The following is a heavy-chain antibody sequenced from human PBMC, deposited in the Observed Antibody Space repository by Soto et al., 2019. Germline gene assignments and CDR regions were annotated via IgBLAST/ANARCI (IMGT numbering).Heavy chain of an antibody. Sequence: GGSLRLSCAASGFTFSSYGMHWVRQAPGKGLEWVAVISYDGSNKYYADSVKGRFTISRDNSKNTLYLQMNSLRAEDTAVYYCAKQGGSYLVPGDFDLWGRGTLVTAPQ. CDR1: GFTFSSYG. CDR2: ISYDGSNK. J-gene: IGHJ2*01. D-gene: IGHD1-26*01. CDR3: AKQGGSYLVPGDFDL. V-gene: IGHV3-30*18.